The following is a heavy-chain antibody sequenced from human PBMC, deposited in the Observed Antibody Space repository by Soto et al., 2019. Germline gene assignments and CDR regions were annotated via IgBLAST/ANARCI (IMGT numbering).Heavy chain of an antibody. J-gene: IGHJ6*02. CDR3: AAGSRDTGMVGYYYGMDV. V-gene: IGHV1-58*01. Sequence: SVKVSCKASGFTFTSSAVQWVRQARGQRLEWIGWIVVGSGNTIYAQKFQERVTITRDMSTNTAYMELSSLRSEDTAVYYCAAGSRDTGMVGYYYGMDVWGQGTTVTVSS. CDR2: IVVGSGNT. D-gene: IGHD5-18*01. CDR1: GFTFTSSA.